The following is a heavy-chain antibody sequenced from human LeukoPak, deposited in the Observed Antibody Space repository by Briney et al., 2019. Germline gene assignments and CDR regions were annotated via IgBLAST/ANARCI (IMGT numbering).Heavy chain of an antibody. J-gene: IGHJ4*02. V-gene: IGHV1-2*02. D-gene: IGHD3-3*01. CDR3: ARGGILESVTAAEHFEY. CDR1: GYTFSGYY. Sequence: ASVKVSCKASGYTFSGYYIHWMRQAPGQGLECMGWINPDSGGRHYAEKFQGRVTMTRDTSISTVYMELSRLTSDDTAVYYCARGGILESVTAAEHFEYWGQGALVTVSS. CDR2: INPDSGGR.